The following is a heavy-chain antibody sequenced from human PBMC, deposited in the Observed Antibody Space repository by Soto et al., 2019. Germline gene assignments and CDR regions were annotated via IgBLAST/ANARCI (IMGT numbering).Heavy chain of an antibody. CDR1: GYTFTSYA. CDR3: ARGGGGVRFLEWLTEYYFDY. V-gene: IGHV1-3*01. CDR2: INAGNGNT. J-gene: IGHJ4*02. Sequence: GASVKVSCKASGYTFTSYAMHWVRQAPGQRLEWMGWINAGNGNTKYSQKFQGRVTITRDTSASTAYMELSSLRSEDTAVYYCARGGGGVRFLEWLTEYYFDYWGQGTLVTVSS. D-gene: IGHD3-3*01.